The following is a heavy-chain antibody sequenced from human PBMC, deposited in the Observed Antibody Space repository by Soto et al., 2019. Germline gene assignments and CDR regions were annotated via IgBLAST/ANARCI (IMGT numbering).Heavy chain of an antibody. Sequence: EVQLLESGGGLVQPGGSLRLSCAAPGFTFSNYAMNWVRQAPGKGLEWVSVISGSGGSTYYADSVKGRFTISRDNSKNTLYLQMNSLRGEDTAVYYCARRSSGWDFEYWGQGTLVTVSS. V-gene: IGHV3-23*01. D-gene: IGHD6-19*01. CDR2: ISGSGGST. J-gene: IGHJ4*02. CDR1: GFTFSNYA. CDR3: ARRSSGWDFEY.